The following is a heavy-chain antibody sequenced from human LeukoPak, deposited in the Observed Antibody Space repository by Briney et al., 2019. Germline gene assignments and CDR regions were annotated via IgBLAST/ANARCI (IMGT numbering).Heavy chain of an antibody. CDR1: GGSFSGYY. CDR2: INHSGST. D-gene: IGHD6-13*01. Sequence: SETLSLTCAVYGGSFSGYYWSWIRQPPGKGLEWIGEINHSGSTNYNPSLKSRVTISVDTSKNQFSLRLSSVIAADTAVYYCARVDSSWYYGIDYWGQGTLVTVSS. J-gene: IGHJ4*02. V-gene: IGHV4-34*01. CDR3: ARVDSSWYYGIDY.